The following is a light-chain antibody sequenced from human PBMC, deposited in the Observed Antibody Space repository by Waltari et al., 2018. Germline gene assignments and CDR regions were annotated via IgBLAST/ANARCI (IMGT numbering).Light chain of an antibody. CDR1: QSSSSY. V-gene: IGKV3-11*01. CDR2: DAS. Sequence: EIVLAQSPATLSLSPGERATLSCRASQSSSSYLAWYQQKPGQAPSLLIYDASHRATGIPARFSGSGAGTDFTLTISSLEPEDFAVYYCQQRSKWPPTFGQGTRLEIK. CDR3: QQRSKWPPT. J-gene: IGKJ5*01.